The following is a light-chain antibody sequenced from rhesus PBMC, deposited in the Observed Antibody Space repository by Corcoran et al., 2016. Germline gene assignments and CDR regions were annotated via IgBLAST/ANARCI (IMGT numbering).Light chain of an antibody. J-gene: IGKJ2*01. CDR3: QHAYGTPYS. Sequence: DIQMTQSPSSLSASVGDTVTITCRASQSISSWLAWYQQKPGKAPKLLIYKTSTLQSGVPTRFSGSGSETDFTLTLSSLQPEDFATYYCQHAYGTPYSFGQGTKVEIK. CDR2: KTS. V-gene: IGKV1-22*01. CDR1: QSISSW.